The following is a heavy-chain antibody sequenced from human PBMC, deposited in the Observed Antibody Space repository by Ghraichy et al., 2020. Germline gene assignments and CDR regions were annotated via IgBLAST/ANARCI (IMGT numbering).Heavy chain of an antibody. CDR2: IKQDGSEK. CDR1: GFTFNNYW. J-gene: IGHJ6*02. D-gene: IGHD6-19*01. CDR3: ARGFSSGWYTLGKYNNARDV. Sequence: GGSLRLSCAVSGFTFNNYWMSWVRQAPGKGLEWVVNIKQDGSEKEYVDSVRGRFIISRDNAKNSLYFQMNSLRAEDTAVYYCARGFSSGWYTLGKYNNARDVWGQGTTV. V-gene: IGHV3-7*03.